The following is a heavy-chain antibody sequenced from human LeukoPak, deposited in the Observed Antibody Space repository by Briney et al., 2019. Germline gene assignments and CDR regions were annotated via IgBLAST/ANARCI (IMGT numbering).Heavy chain of an antibody. Sequence: PGGSLRLSCAASGFTFSSYAMSWVRQAPGKGQEWVSAISGSGGSTYYADSVKGRFTISRDNSKNTLYLQMNSLRAEDTAVYYCAKVSYSSSWYIKDYFDYWGQGTLVTVSS. CDR1: GFTFSSYA. V-gene: IGHV3-23*01. CDR3: AKVSYSSSWYIKDYFDY. CDR2: ISGSGGST. J-gene: IGHJ4*02. D-gene: IGHD6-13*01.